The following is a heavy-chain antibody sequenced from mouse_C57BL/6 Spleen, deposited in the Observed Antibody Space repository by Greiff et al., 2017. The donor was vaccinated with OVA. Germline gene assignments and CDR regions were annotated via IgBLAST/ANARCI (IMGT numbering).Heavy chain of an antibody. V-gene: IGHV1-52*01. Sequence: QVQLQQPGAELVRPGSSVKLSCKASGYTFTSYWMHWVKQRPIQGLEWIGNIDPSDSDTHYNQKFKDKATLTVDKSSSTAYMQLSSLTSEDSAVYYCARWADSRYFDVWGTGTTVTVSS. CDR1: GYTFTSYW. CDR3: ARWADSRYFDV. D-gene: IGHD3-2*01. J-gene: IGHJ1*03. CDR2: IDPSDSDT.